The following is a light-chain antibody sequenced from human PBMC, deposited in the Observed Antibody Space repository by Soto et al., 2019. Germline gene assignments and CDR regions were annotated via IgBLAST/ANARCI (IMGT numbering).Light chain of an antibody. Sequence: EIVMTQSPATLSVSPGERGTLSCRASQSVSNNLAWYQQKPGQAPRLLIYGASTRATGIPARFSGSGSGTEFTLTISSLQSEDSGVYYCQQYNKWPAEITFGQGTRLEIK. CDR3: QQYNKWPAEIT. V-gene: IGKV3D-15*01. J-gene: IGKJ5*01. CDR2: GAS. CDR1: QSVSNN.